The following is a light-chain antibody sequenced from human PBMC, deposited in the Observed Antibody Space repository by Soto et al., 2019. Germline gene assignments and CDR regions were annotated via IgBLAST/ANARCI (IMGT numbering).Light chain of an antibody. J-gene: IGKJ2*01. Sequence: IVLTQSPATLSVSPGEKATLSCRASQSVNSTLAWYQQKPGQAPRLLIYGTSTRATGIPARFSGSGSGTAFTLIISSLQSEDFAVYYCQQYNNWPPGYTFGQGTKLEL. CDR3: QQYNNWPPGYT. CDR1: QSVNST. CDR2: GTS. V-gene: IGKV3-15*01.